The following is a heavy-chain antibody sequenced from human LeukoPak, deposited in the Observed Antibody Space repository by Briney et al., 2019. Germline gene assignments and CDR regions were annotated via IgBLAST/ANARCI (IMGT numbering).Heavy chain of an antibody. D-gene: IGHD1-26*01. Sequence: GGSLRLSCAASGFTFSSYAMSWVRQAPGKGLEWVSSISASGVMTYYADSVKGRFTVSRDTSKNSLYLQMSSLTAADTAVYYCAKDRSIGTYYTFDHWGQGTLVTVSS. CDR2: ISASGVMT. CDR3: AKDRSIGTYYTFDH. J-gene: IGHJ4*02. V-gene: IGHV3-23*01. CDR1: GFTFSSYA.